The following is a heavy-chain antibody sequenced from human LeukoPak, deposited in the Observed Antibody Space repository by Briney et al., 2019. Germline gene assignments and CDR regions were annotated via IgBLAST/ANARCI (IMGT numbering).Heavy chain of an antibody. J-gene: IGHJ4*02. CDR3: AKRRILEYLLSDFDY. V-gene: IGHV3-30-3*02. Sequence: GGSLRLSCAASGFTFSSYAMHWVRQAPGKGLEWVAVISYDGSNKYYADSVKGRFTISRDNSKNTLYLQMNSLRAEDTALYYCAKRRILEYLLSDFDYWGQGTLVTVSS. D-gene: IGHD3-3*01. CDR1: GFTFSSYA. CDR2: ISYDGSNK.